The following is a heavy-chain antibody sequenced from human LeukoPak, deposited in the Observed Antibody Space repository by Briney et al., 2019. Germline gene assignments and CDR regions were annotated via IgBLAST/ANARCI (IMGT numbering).Heavy chain of an antibody. CDR2: IDWDDDK. CDR3: ARIYVWGSYRVGFDY. CDR1: GFSLSTSGMC. Sequence: SGPTLVNPTQTLTLTCTFSGFSLSTSGMCVSWIRQPPGKALEWLARIDWDDDKYYSTSLKTRLTISKDTSKNQVVLTMTNMDPVDTATYYCARIYVWGSYRVGFDYWGQGTLVTVSS. V-gene: IGHV2-70*11. J-gene: IGHJ4*02. D-gene: IGHD3-16*02.